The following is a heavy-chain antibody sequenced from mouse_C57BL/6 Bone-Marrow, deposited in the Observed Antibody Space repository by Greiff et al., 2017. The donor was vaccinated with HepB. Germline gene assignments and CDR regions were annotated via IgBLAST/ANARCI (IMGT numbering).Heavy chain of an antibody. J-gene: IGHJ1*03. CDR1: GFTFSDAW. CDR2: IRNKANNHAT. Sequence: EVMLVESGGGLVQPGGSMKLPCAASGFTFSDAWMDWVRQSPEKGLEWVAEIRNKANNHATYYAESVKGRFTISRDDSKSSVYLPMNSLRAEDTGIYYCTHVYYGSSYWYFDVWGTGTTVTVSS. D-gene: IGHD1-1*01. CDR3: THVYYGSSYWYFDV. V-gene: IGHV6-6*01.